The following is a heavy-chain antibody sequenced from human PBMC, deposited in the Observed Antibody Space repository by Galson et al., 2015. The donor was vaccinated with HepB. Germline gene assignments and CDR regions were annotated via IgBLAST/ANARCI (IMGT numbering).Heavy chain of an antibody. CDR1: GFTFSSYA. D-gene: IGHD6-13*01. CDR2: ISYDGSNK. Sequence: SLRLSCAASGFTFSSYAMHWVRQAPGKGLEWVAVISYDGSNKYYADSVKGRFTISRDNSKNTLYLQMSSLRAEDTAVYYCARDNLAAAGLQYYYGMDVWGQGTTVTVSS. CDR3: ARDNLAAAGLQYYYGMDV. V-gene: IGHV3-30*04. J-gene: IGHJ6*02.